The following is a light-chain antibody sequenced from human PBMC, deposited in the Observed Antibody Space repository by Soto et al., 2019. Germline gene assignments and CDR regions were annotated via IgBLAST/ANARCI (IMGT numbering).Light chain of an antibody. CDR2: GAS. J-gene: IGKJ5*01. CDR1: QSASSSY. Sequence: EIVLTQSPGTLSLSPGERATLSCRASQSASSSYLAWYQQKPGQAPRLLIYGASSRATGTPDRFSGSGSGTDFTLTISRLEPEDFAVYYCQQYGSSPSITFGQGTRLEIK. V-gene: IGKV3-20*01. CDR3: QQYGSSPSIT.